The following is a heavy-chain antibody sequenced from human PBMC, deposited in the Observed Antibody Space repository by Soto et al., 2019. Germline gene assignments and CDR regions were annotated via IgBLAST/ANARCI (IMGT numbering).Heavy chain of an antibody. CDR1: GGSFTSNNW. V-gene: IGHV4-4*02. Sequence: QVQLQESGPGLVKPSGTLSLTCAVSGGSFTSNNWWIWVRQPPGQGLGWIGEIYRTGSTNYKPSLKSRVTISLDKSENQFSLKVTSLTAADTAVYYCASRDPGTSVDYWGQGTLVTVSS. J-gene: IGHJ4*02. CDR3: ASRDPGTSVDY. CDR2: IYRTGST. D-gene: IGHD1-1*01.